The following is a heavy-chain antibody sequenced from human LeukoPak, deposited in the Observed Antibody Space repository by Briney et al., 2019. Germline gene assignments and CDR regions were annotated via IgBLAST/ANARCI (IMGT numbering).Heavy chain of an antibody. D-gene: IGHD2-15*01. J-gene: IGHJ4*02. CDR2: ISSSSSTI. V-gene: IGHV3-48*02. CDR3: ARDPRYCSGGSCSYYFDY. Sequence: GGSLRLSCAASGFTFSSYAMNWVRQAPGKRLEWVSYISSSSSTIYYADSVKGRFTISRDNAKNSLYLQMNSLRDEDTAVYYCARDPRYCSGGSCSYYFDYWGQGTLVTVSS. CDR1: GFTFSSYA.